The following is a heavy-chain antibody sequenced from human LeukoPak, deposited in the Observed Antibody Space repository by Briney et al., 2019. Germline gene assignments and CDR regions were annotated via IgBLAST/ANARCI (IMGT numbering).Heavy chain of an antibody. D-gene: IGHD3-9*01. CDR1: GFTFSSYE. CDR3: ARNSRLRFFDWRIRHYHYYHMDA. V-gene: IGHV3-48*03. Sequence: GGSLRLSCAASGFTFSSYEMNWVRQAPGKGLEWISYISSSGSTIYYADSVKGRFTISRDNARSSLYLQMKNLRAGDTAVYFCARNSRLRFFDWRIRHYHYYHMDAWGKGTTVTISS. CDR2: ISSSGSTI. J-gene: IGHJ6*03.